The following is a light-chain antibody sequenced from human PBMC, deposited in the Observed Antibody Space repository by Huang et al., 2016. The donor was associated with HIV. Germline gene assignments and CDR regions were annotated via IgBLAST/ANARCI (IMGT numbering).Light chain of an antibody. CDR2: KAS. J-gene: IGKJ1*01. V-gene: IGKV1-5*03. CDR1: QSISND. CDR3: QQYNSYRT. Sequence: DIQMTQSPSTLSASVGDRVTITCRARQSISNDLAWYKQKPGKAPKLLIYKASTLESGVPSRFSGSGSGTEFTLTISSLQPDDFATYYCQQYNSYRTFGQGTKVEIK.